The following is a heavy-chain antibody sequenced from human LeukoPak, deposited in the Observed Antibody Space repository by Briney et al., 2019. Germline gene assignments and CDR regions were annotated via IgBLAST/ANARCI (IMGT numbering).Heavy chain of an antibody. Sequence: GGSLRLSCAASGFTFSSYGMSWVRQAPGKGLEWVSSISSSSSYIYYADSVKGRFTISRDNAKNSLYLQMNSLRAEDTAVYYCARAIHGDYTRLSLYYMDVWGKGTTVTISS. D-gene: IGHD4-17*01. CDR2: ISSSSSYI. CDR3: ARAIHGDYTRLSLYYMDV. CDR1: GFTFSSYG. J-gene: IGHJ6*03. V-gene: IGHV3-21*01.